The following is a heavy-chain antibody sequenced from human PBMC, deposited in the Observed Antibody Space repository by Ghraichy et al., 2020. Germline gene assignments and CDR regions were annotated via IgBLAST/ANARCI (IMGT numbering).Heavy chain of an antibody. D-gene: IGHD2-15*01. CDR3: AKDSWGGYCSGGTCSYYSCDAMGV. V-gene: IGHV3-23*01. Sequence: GGSLRLSCAASGFTFGSYAMNWVRQAPGKGLEWVSTITGNGYNTYYADSVKGRFTISRDNSKNTLWLQVDSLRAEDTAVYYCAKDSWGGYCSGGTCSYYSCDAMGVWGQGTTVTVSS. CDR1: GFTFGSYA. CDR2: ITGNGYNT. J-gene: IGHJ6*02.